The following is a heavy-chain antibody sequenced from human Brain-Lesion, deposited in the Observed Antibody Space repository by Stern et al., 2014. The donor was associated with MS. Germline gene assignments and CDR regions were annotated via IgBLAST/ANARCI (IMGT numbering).Heavy chain of an antibody. D-gene: IGHD3-16*01. CDR3: ARGVGDY. J-gene: IGHJ4*02. V-gene: IGHV3-74*02. CDR1: GFTFSSYW. CDR2: INRDGSDP. Sequence: EVPLVESGGGLVQPGGSLRLSCAASGFTFSSYWMHWVRQFPEKGLFWVSQINRDGSDPSYADSVKGRFSISRDNIRNMLYLRMTSLRAEDTAVYYCARGVGDYWGQGARVTVSS.